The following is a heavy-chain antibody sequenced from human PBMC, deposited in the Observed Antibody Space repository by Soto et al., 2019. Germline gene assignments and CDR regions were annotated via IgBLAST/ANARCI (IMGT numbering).Heavy chain of an antibody. CDR2: IWYDGSNK. D-gene: IGHD3-3*01. CDR3: ARDFESPGYYDFWSGYFSTYGMDV. J-gene: IGHJ6*02. Sequence: GSLRLSGPASGFTVTSYGMNWVREAPGKGLAWVAVIWYDGSNKYYADSVKGRFTISRDNSKNTLYLQMNSLRAEDTAVYYCARDFESPGYYDFWSGYFSTYGMDVWGQGTTVTVSS. CDR1: GFTVTSYG. V-gene: IGHV3-33*01.